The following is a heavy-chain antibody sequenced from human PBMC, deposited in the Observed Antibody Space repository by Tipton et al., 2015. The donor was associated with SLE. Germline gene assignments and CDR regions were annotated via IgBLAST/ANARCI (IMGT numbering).Heavy chain of an antibody. J-gene: IGHJ6*02. CDR3: ARDALKGMDV. V-gene: IGHV4-59*01. Sequence: TLSLTCTVPGGSISSYYWSWIRQPPGKGLEWIGYIYYSGSTNYNPSLKSRVTISVDTSKNQFSLKLSSVTAADTAVYYCARDALKGMDVWGQGTTVTVSS. CDR1: GGSISSYY. CDR2: IYYSGST.